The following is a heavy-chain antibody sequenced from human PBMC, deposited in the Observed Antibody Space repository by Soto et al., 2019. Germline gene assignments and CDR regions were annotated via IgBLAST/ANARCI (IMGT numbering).Heavy chain of an antibody. CDR3: ARGAGKLLWFGELHYYYGMDL. D-gene: IGHD3-10*01. CDR1: GGCVSGYY. Sequence: XGSLSLTCAVYGGCVSGYYWSWIRQPPGKGLEWIGEINHSGSTNYNPSLKSRVTISVDTSKNQFSLKLSSVTAADTAVYYCARGAGKLLWFGELHYYYGMDLWGQGTTVTVSS. CDR2: INHSGST. J-gene: IGHJ6*02. V-gene: IGHV4-34*01.